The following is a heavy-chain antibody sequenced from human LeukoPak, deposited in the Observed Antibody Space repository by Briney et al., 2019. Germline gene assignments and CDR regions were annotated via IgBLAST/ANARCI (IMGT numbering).Heavy chain of an antibody. CDR3: ARVNFWSGYFLDY. CDR1: GGSFSGYY. V-gene: IGHV4-34*01. CDR2: INHSGST. Sequence: PSETLSLTCAVYGGSFSGYYWSWIRQPPGKGLEWIGEINHSGSTNYNPSLKSRVTISVDTSKNQFSLKLSSVTAADTAVYYWARVNFWSGYFLDYWGQGTLVTVSS. J-gene: IGHJ4*02. D-gene: IGHD3-3*01.